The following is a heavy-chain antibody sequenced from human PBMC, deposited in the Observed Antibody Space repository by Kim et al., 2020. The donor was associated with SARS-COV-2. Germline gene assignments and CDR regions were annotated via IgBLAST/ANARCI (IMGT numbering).Heavy chain of an antibody. CDR2: ISSSGSTI. J-gene: IGHJ6*02. Sequence: GSLRLSCAASGFTFSDYYMSWIRQAPGKGLEWVSYISSSGSTIYYADSVKGRFTISRDNAKNSLYLQMNSLRAEDTAVYYCARSMVNRGYYYYYGMDVWGQGTTVTVSS. D-gene: IGHD5-18*01. CDR3: ARSMVNRGYYYYYGMDV. V-gene: IGHV3-11*01. CDR1: GFTFSDYY.